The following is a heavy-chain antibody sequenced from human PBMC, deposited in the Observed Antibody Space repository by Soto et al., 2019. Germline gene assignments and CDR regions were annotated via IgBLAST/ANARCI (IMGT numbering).Heavy chain of an antibody. J-gene: IGHJ4*02. CDR2: INAGNGNA. D-gene: IGHD1-1*01. CDR1: GYTFTSYA. V-gene: IGHV1-3*01. Sequence: QVQLVQSGAEVKKPGASVKVSCKASGYTFTSYAMHWVRQAPGQRLEWMGWINAGNGNAKYSQKFQGRVTITRDTSASTAYMELSSLRSEDTAVYYCASVGTITPSGGAYWGQGTLVTVSS. CDR3: ASVGTITPSGGAY.